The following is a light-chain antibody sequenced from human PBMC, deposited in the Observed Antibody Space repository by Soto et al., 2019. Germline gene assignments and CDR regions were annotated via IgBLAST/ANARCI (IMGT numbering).Light chain of an antibody. J-gene: IGKJ1*01. CDR1: QSVSSN. CDR2: GAS. Sequence: EIVMTQSPATLSVSPGERATLSCRASQSVSSNLAWYQQKPGQAPRLLFYGASTRATGIPARFSGSGSGTEFTLTISSLQSEDFAVYYCQQYNNWPLTFGQGTKVEIK. CDR3: QQYNNWPLT. V-gene: IGKV3-15*01.